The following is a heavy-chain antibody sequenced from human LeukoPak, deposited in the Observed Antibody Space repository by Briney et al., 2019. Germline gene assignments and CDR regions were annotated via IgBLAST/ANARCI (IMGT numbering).Heavy chain of an antibody. V-gene: IGHV3-74*01. CDR3: VRGYSAVVFDY. D-gene: IGHD5-18*01. J-gene: IGHJ4*02. Sequence: SGGSLRLSCAASGFTFSSYWMHWVRQAPGKGLVWVSRINSDGSSRTYADSVKGRFTISRDNAKNMLYLQMNSLRAEDTAVYYCVRGYSAVVFDYWGQGTLVTVSS. CDR2: INSDGSSR. CDR1: GFTFSSYW.